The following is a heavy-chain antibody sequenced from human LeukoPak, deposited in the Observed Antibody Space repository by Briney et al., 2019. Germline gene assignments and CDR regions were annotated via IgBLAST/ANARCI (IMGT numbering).Heavy chain of an antibody. D-gene: IGHD6-13*01. Sequence: ASVKVSCKASGYTFTGYYMHWVRQPPAQGLEWMGWINPNSGGTNYAQKFQGRVTMTRDTSISTAYMELSRLRSDDTAVYYCARIAAAGTLEYFQHWGQGTLVTVSS. J-gene: IGHJ1*01. V-gene: IGHV1-2*02. CDR3: ARIAAAGTLEYFQH. CDR2: INPNSGGT. CDR1: GYTFTGYY.